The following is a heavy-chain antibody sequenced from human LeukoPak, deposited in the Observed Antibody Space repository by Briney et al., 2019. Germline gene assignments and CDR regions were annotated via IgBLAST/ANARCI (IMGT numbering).Heavy chain of an antibody. D-gene: IGHD1-1*01. V-gene: IGHV4-39*07. Sequence: SETLSLTCTVSGDSSSSIGFYWGWIRQPPGKGLEWTGNIYYSGSTYYNPSLKSRVTTSVDTSKNQFSLKLSSVTAADTAVYYCARGTTGSDSSFDYWGQGTLVTVSS. CDR1: GDSSSSIGFY. J-gene: IGHJ4*02. CDR2: IYYSGST. CDR3: ARGTTGSDSSFDY.